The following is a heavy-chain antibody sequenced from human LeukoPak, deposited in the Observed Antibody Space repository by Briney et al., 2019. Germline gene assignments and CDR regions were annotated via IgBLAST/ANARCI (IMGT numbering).Heavy chain of an antibody. Sequence: GGSLRLSCAASGFTFSSYAMSWVRQAPGKGLEWVSAISGSGGSTYYADSVKGRFTISRDNSKNTLYLQMNSLRAEDTAVYYCSGSSLGYYYYMAVWGKGTTVTVSS. CDR2: ISGSGGST. CDR3: SGSSLGYYYYMAV. J-gene: IGHJ6*03. D-gene: IGHD3-10*01. V-gene: IGHV3-23*01. CDR1: GFTFSSYA.